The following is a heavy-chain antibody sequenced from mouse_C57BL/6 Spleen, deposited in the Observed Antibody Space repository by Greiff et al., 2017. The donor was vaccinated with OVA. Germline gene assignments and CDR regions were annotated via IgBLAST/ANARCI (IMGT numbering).Heavy chain of an antibody. Sequence: VQLQQSGPELVKPGASVKIPCKASGYTFTDYNMDWVKQSHGKSLEWIGDINPNNGGTIYNQKFKGKATLTVDKSSSTAYMELRSLTSEDTAVYYYARRDYYYGSTHFDYWGQGTTLTVSS. CDR2: INPNNGGT. D-gene: IGHD1-1*01. CDR1: GYTFTDYN. V-gene: IGHV1-18*01. CDR3: ARRDYYYGSTHFDY. J-gene: IGHJ2*01.